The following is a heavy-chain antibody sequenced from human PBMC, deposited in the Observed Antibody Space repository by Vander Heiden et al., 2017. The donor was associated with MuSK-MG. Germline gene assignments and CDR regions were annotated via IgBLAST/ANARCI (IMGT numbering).Heavy chain of an antibody. CDR3: ARDDGGTYSNGWYDALDF. J-gene: IGHJ3*01. CDR2: IREDGSEQ. CDR1: GFIYSNYW. Sequence: RLSCIASGFIYSNYWMTWVRQAPGRGLEWVANIREDGSEQNYVDSVRGRFTISRDNAKKSLYLQMDSLRAEDTAVYFCARDDGGTYSNGWYDALDFWGQGTMVTVSS. V-gene: IGHV3-7*01. D-gene: IGHD6-19*01.